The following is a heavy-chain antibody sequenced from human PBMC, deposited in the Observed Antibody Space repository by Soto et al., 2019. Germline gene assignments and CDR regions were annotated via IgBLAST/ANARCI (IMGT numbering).Heavy chain of an antibody. Sequence: SETLSLTCSVSGDSISNSRFYWAWIRQPPGEGLEWIGSIYHTGNAYYNPSLKSRVTISVDTSKNQFSLKLTSVTAADAALYYCARDFFDSSDYTTNWFDPWGQGTLVNVS. V-gene: IGHV4-39*01. CDR1: GDSISNSRFY. CDR2: IYHTGNA. J-gene: IGHJ5*02. D-gene: IGHD3-22*01. CDR3: ARDFFDSSDYTTNWFDP.